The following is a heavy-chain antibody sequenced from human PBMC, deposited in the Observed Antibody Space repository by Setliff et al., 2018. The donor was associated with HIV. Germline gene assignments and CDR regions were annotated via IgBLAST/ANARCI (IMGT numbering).Heavy chain of an antibody. CDR1: GYTFTSYA. D-gene: IGHD6-19*01. J-gene: IGHJ4*02. Sequence: EASVKVSCKASGYTFTSYAMHWVRQAPGQRLEWMGWINAGNGNTKYSQEFQGRVTITRDTSASTAYMELSSLRSEDMAVYYCARGPYSSGWYTLDYWGQGTLVTVSS. CDR3: ARGPYSSGWYTLDY. CDR2: INAGNGNT. V-gene: IGHV1-3*03.